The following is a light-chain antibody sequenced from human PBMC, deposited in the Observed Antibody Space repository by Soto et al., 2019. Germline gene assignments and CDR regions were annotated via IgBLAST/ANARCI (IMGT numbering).Light chain of an antibody. Sequence: QSALTQPPSASGSPGQSVTISCTGTSSDVGGYNYVSWYQQHPGKAPKLMIYEVSKRPSGVPDRFSGSRSGNTASLTVSGLQGEDEADYYCSSYAGSNNPYVFATGTKLTVL. V-gene: IGLV2-8*01. CDR1: SSDVGGYNY. CDR2: EVS. J-gene: IGLJ1*01. CDR3: SSYAGSNNPYV.